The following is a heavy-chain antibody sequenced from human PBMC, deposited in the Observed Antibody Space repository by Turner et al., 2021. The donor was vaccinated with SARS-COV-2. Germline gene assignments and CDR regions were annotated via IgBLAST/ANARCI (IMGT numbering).Heavy chain of an antibody. CDR3: ATHYDIVNPYYAPRGYSGMDV. V-gene: IGHV1-24*01. J-gene: IGHJ6*02. CDR2: VDPEDGKT. CDR1: GYTRTALS. D-gene: IGHD3-9*01. Sequence: QVQLVQSGAEVKKPGASVKVSCKVSGYTRTALSMHWVRQAPGKGLEWMGGVDPEDGKTIYAQNLQGRVTMTEDTSTDTAYMELRSLRSEDTAVYYCATHYDIVNPYYAPRGYSGMDVWGQGTAVTVSS.